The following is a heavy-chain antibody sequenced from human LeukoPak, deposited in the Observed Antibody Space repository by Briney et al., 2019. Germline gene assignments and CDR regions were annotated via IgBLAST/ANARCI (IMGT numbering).Heavy chain of an antibody. CDR3: AKGIRIVGATTWDY. J-gene: IGHJ4*02. CDR2: ISGSGGST. Sequence: GGSLRLSCAASGFTFSTYAMGWVRQAPGKGLEWVSAISGSGGSTYYAGSVKGRFTISRDNSKNTLYLQMNSLRAEDTAVYYCAKGIRIVGATTWDYWGQGTLVTVSS. V-gene: IGHV3-23*01. CDR1: GFTFSTYA. D-gene: IGHD1-26*01.